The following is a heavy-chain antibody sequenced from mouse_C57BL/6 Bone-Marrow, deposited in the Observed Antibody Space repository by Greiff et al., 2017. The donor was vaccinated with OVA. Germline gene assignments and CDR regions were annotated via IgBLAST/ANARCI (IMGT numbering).Heavy chain of an antibody. CDR1: GFSLTSYG. CDR2: IWSGGST. CDR3: ARNRPLYYYGSSSYWYFDV. Sequence: VQGVESGPGLVQPSQSLSITCTVSGFSLTSYGVHWVRQSPGKGLEWLGVIWSGGSTDSNAAFISRLSISKDNSKSQVFFKMNSLQADDTAIYYCARNRPLYYYGSSSYWYFDVWGTGTTVTVSS. D-gene: IGHD1-1*01. J-gene: IGHJ1*03. V-gene: IGHV2-2*01.